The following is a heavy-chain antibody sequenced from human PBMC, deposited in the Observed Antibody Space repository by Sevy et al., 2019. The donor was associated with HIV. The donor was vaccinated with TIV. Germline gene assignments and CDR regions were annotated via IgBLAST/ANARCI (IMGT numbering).Heavy chain of an antibody. CDR1: GYPFTSFG. Sequence: ASVKVSCKGSGYPFTSFGISWVRQAPGQGLEWMGWINTNNGNANYAQNYQGRVTMTRDTSTSTAYMELRSLRSDDTAVYYCAKDRGYCSGGSCYIQVWGQGTLVTVSS. J-gene: IGHJ1*01. V-gene: IGHV1-18*01. CDR2: INTNNGNA. D-gene: IGHD2-15*01. CDR3: AKDRGYCSGGSCYIQV.